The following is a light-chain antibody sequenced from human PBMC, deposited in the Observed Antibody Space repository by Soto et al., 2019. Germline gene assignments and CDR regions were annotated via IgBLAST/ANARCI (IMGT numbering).Light chain of an antibody. J-gene: IGKJ1*01. CDR1: RSVNNF. Sequence: EIVLTQSPVTLSLSPGERATLSCRATRSVNNFVAWYQQQPGQAPSPLISDASTRATGIPARFSGSGSGTEFTLTISSLQSEEFAVYYCQQYNNWPRTVGQGTKVDIK. CDR3: QQYNNWPRT. V-gene: IGKV3-15*01. CDR2: DAS.